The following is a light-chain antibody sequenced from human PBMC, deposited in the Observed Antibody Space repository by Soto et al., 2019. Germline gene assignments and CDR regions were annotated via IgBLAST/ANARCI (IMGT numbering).Light chain of an antibody. V-gene: IGLV2-11*01. CDR3: CSYAGSYV. J-gene: IGLJ1*01. Sequence: QSVLTQPRSVSGSPGQSVTISCTGSSSDVGGYKYVSWYQQHPGKAPKLMIYDVSQRPSGVPDRFSGSTSGNAGSLTISGLQAEDEADYYCCSYAGSYVFGTGTKVTVL. CDR1: SSDVGGYKY. CDR2: DVS.